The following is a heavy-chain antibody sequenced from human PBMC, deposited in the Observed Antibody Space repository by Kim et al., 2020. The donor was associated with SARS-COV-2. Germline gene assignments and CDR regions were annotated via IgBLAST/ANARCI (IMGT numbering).Heavy chain of an antibody. D-gene: IGHD1-1*01. CDR3: ARDLRVHRGAHLYNWFDP. V-gene: IGHV1-2*06. J-gene: IGHJ5*02. Sequence: ASVKVSCKASGYTFTGYYMHWVRQAPGQGLEWMGRINPNSGGTNYAQKFQGRVTMTRDTSISTAYMELSRLRSDDTAVYYCARDLRVHRGAHLYNWFDPWGQGTLVTVSS. CDR1: GYTFTGYY. CDR2: INPNSGGT.